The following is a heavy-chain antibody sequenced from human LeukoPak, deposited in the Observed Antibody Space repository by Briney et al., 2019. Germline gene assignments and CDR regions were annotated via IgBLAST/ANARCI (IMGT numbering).Heavy chain of an antibody. CDR2: IIPIFGTA. CDR1: GGTFSSYA. D-gene: IGHD4-11*01. CDR3: ARGNYVDYYYYYMDV. J-gene: IGHJ6*03. V-gene: IGHV1-69*05. Sequence: SVKVSCKASGGTFSSYAISWVRQAPGQGLEWMGRIIPIFGTANYAQKFQGRVTITTGESTSTAYMELSSLRSEDTAVYYCARGNYVDYYYYYMDVWGKGTTVTVSS.